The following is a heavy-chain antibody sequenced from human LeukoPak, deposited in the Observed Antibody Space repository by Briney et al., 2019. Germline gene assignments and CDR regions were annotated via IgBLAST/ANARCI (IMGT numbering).Heavy chain of an antibody. V-gene: IGHV4-61*01. CDR1: GGSVSSGSYY. Sequence: SKTLSLTCTVSGGSVSSGSYYWSWIRQPPGKGLEWIGYIYYSGGTNYNPSLKSRVTISVDTSKNQFSLKLSSVTAADTAVYLCARDSGPGYCSGCNCNYYFDYWGQGTPGTVFS. J-gene: IGHJ4*03. CDR2: IYYSGGT. D-gene: IGHD2-15*01. CDR3: ARDSGPGYCSGCNCNYYFDY.